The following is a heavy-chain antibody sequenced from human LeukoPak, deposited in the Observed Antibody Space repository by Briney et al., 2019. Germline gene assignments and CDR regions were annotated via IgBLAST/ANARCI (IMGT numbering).Heavy chain of an antibody. J-gene: IGHJ4*02. D-gene: IGHD3-10*01. V-gene: IGHV1-8*02. CDR2: MNPNSGNT. CDR1: GYTFISYA. CDR3: ARVMVRGIITPGY. Sequence: ASVKVSCKSSGYTFISYAMHWVRQAPGQRLEWMGWMNPNSGNTGYAQKFQGRVTMTRNTSISTAYMELSSLRSEDTAVYYCARVMVRGIITPGYWGQGTLVTVSS.